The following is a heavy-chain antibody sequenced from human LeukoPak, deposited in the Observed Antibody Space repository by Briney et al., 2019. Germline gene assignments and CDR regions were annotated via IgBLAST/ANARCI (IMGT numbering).Heavy chain of an antibody. CDR2: IYYSGTT. Sequence: NPSEILSLTCTVSGGSMDSFYWSWIRQSPGGGLEWIGYIYYSGTTNYNPSLRSRLIMSVDTSKNQFSLKLISVTAADTAAYYCARLARLTLIRGVTGYHSLDVWGKGTKVTVSS. CDR1: GGSMDSFY. J-gene: IGHJ6*04. V-gene: IGHV4-59*01. CDR3: ARLARLTLIRGVTGYHSLDV. D-gene: IGHD3-10*01.